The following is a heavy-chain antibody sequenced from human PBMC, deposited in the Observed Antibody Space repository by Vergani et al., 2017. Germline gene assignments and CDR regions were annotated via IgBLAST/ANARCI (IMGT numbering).Heavy chain of an antibody. Sequence: QVQLVQSGAEVKKPGASVKVSCKASGYTFTSYGISWVRQAPGQGLEWMGWISAYNGNTNYAQKLQGRVTMTTDTSKNQFSLKLSSVTAADTAVYYCATRDVAGTGGIFDYWGQGTLVTVSS. V-gene: IGHV1-18*01. CDR1: GYTFTSYG. D-gene: IGHD6-19*01. CDR2: ISAYNGNT. CDR3: ATRDVAGTGGIFDY. J-gene: IGHJ4*02.